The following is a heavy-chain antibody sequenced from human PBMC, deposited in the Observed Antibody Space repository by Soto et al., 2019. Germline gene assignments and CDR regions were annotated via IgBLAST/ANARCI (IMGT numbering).Heavy chain of an antibody. CDR1: GVTFSSYA. J-gene: IGHJ5*02. D-gene: IGHD3-22*01. CDR2: IIPIFGTA. V-gene: IGHV1-69*13. CDR3: ARRSPSNPDYYYDSSGGHMSPFDP. Sequence: SVKVSCKASGVTFSSYAISWVRQAPRQGLEWMGGIIPIFGTANYAQKFQGRVTITADESTSTAYMELSSLRSEDTAVYYCARRSPSNPDYYYDSSGGHMSPFDPWGQGTLVTVSS.